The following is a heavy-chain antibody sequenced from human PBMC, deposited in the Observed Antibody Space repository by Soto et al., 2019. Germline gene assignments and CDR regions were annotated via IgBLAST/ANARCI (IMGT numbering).Heavy chain of an antibody. D-gene: IGHD4-17*01. V-gene: IGHV1-18*01. CDR2: LSAYNGNI. J-gene: IGHJ4*02. CDR3: AIANYGDNDY. CDR1: GYIFPSST. Sequence: QVQLVQSGAEVKKPGASVKVSCKAPGYIFPSSTISWVRQAPGQGLEWMGWLSAYNGNIKDAQKFQGRFTMTTDTSTSTAYMELRSLTSDDTAMYYCAIANYGDNDYWGQGTLVTVSS.